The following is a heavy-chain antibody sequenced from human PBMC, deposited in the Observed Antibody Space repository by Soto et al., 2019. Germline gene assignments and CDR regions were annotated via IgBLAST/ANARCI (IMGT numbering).Heavy chain of an antibody. Sequence: ASVKVSCKASGGTFSSYAISWVRQAPGQGLEWMGGIIPIFGTANYAQKFQGRVTITADKSTSTAYMELSSLRSEDTAVYYCARGRITYCSSTSCHAYYYYGMDVWGQGTTVTVSS. CDR2: IIPIFGTA. V-gene: IGHV1-69*06. CDR3: ARGRITYCSSTSCHAYYYYGMDV. D-gene: IGHD2-2*01. J-gene: IGHJ6*02. CDR1: GGTFSSYA.